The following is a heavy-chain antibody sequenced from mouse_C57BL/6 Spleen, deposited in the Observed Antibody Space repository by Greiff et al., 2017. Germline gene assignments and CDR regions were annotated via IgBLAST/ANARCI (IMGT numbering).Heavy chain of an antibody. CDR1: GYTFTEYT. J-gene: IGHJ1*03. CDR2: FYPGRGSI. Sequence: QVQLQQSGAELVQPGASVTLSCKASGYTFTEYTIHWVKQRSGQGLEWIGWFYPGRGSIKYNEKFKDKATLTAYKSSSTVYMELSRLTSEASAVYFCARHEGNYDYWYFDVWRTGTTVTVSS. V-gene: IGHV1-62-2*01. D-gene: IGHD2-4*01. CDR3: ARHEGNYDYWYFDV.